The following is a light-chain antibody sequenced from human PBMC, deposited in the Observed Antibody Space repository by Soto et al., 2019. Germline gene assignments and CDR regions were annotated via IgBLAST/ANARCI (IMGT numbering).Light chain of an antibody. CDR3: QQYNHWPRT. CDR1: QSVSSS. Sequence: EMVLTQSPATLSLSPGERATLSCRASQSVSSSLAWYQQKPGQAPRLLISDTSNRATGIPARFSGSGSGTEFTLIISSLQSEDSAVYYCQQYNHWPRTFGQGTKVDIK. J-gene: IGKJ1*01. V-gene: IGKV3D-15*01. CDR2: DTS.